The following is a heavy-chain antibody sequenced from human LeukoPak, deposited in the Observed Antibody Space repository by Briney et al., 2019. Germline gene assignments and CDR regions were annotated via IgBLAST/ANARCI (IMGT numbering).Heavy chain of an antibody. V-gene: IGHV4-4*02. CDR2: IYYSGST. CDR1: GGSISSSNW. D-gene: IGHD3-22*01. CDR3: ASLTMISVY. Sequence: PSETLSLTCAVSGGSISSSNWWSWVRQPPGKGLEWIGYIYYSGSTNYNPSLRSRVTISVDTSKNQFSLKLSSVTAADTAVYYCASLTMISVYWGQGTLVTVSS. J-gene: IGHJ4*02.